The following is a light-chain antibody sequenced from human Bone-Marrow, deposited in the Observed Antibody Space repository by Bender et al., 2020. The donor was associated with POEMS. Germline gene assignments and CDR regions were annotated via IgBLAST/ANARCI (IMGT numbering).Light chain of an antibody. J-gene: IGLJ3*02. CDR1: SSDVGAYNF. V-gene: IGLV2-14*03. CDR3: SSYTASTTWV. CDR2: DVS. Sequence: QSALTQPASVSGSPGQSITISCIGTSSDVGAYNFVSWYQQHPGRAPKLIFYDVSDAPSGVSSRFSASKSGNTASLTISGLQTEDEADYYCSSYTASTTWVFGGGTRLNVL.